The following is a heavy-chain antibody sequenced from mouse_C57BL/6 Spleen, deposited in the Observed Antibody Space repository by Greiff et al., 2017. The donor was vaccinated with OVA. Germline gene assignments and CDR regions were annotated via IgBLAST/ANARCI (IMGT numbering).Heavy chain of an antibody. CDR3: ARSVSSYWYFDV. Sequence: EVKLQESGPELVKPGASVKISCKASGYSFTGYYMNWVKQSPEKSLEWIGEINPSTGGTTYNQKFKAKATLTVDKSSSTAYMQLKSLTSEDSAVYYCARSVSSYWYFDVWGTGTTVTVSS. J-gene: IGHJ1*03. CDR2: INPSTGGT. D-gene: IGHD1-1*01. CDR1: GYSFTGYY. V-gene: IGHV1-42*01.